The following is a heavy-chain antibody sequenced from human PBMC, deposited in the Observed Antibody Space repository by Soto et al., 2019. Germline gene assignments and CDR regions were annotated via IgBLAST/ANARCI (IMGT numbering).Heavy chain of an antibody. CDR3: ARVWAKCSGGSCYPKFYFDY. J-gene: IGHJ4*02. CDR2: INAGNGNT. Sequence: ASVKVSCKASGYTFTSYAMHWVRQAPGQRLEWMGWINAGNGNTKYSQKLQGRVTITRDTSASTAYMELSSLRSEDTAVYYCARVWAKCSGGSCYPKFYFDYWGQGTLVTVS. V-gene: IGHV1-3*01. D-gene: IGHD2-15*01. CDR1: GYTFTSYA.